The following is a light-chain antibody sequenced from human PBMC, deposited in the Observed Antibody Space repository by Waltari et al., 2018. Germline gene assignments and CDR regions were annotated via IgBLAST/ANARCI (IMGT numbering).Light chain of an antibody. CDR1: QSLGTS. CDR3: QMYVRLPAT. J-gene: IGKJ1*01. CDR2: HAS. Sequence: EIVLTQSPGTLSLSPGDRATLSCRASQSLGTSLAWYQQKPGQAPRLLIYHASVWATGIPDRFSGGGSGTDFSLTISRLEPEDFAVYYCQMYVRLPATFGQGTKVEVK. V-gene: IGKV3-20*01.